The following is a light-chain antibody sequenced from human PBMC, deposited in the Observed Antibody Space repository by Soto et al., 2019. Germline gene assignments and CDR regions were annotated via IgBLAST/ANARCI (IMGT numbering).Light chain of an antibody. CDR1: QGISNY. CDR3: QQYNSAPPFT. CDR2: AAS. J-gene: IGKJ3*01. Sequence: DIQMTQSPSSLSASVGDRVTITCRASQGISNYLAWYQQKPGKVPKLLIYAASTLQSGVPSRFSGSGSGTDFTLTISSLQPEDVATDYCQQYNSAPPFTFGPGTKVDIK. V-gene: IGKV1-27*01.